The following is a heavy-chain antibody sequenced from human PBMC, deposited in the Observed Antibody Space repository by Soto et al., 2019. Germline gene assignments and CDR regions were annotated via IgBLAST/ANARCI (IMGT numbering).Heavy chain of an antibody. J-gene: IGHJ3*02. CDR2: IYRGLAK. V-gene: IGHV3-53*01. Sequence: EVPLVESGGGLIQPGGSLRLSFAVSGFTVSNTYMSLVRQAPGKGLEWISVIYRGLAKYYAGTVKGRFTISRDDSRNTVYLQMNSLTTEDTAVYFCARDRSDSSRADSFDIWGQGTMFTVSS. D-gene: IGHD6-25*01. CDR1: GFTVSNTY. CDR3: ARDRSDSSRADSFDI.